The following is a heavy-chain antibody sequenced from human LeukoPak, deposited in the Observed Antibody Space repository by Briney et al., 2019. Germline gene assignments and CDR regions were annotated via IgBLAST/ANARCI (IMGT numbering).Heavy chain of an antibody. CDR2: ISSSSSNI. CDR3: ARDPYSSGWSSYYFDY. D-gene: IGHD6-19*01. V-gene: IGHV3-48*01. Sequence: PGGSLTLSCPASGFTFSSYSMKWVRQAPGKGLEWVSYISSSSSNIYYADSVKGPFTISRDNAKNSLYLQMNSLRAEDTAVYYCARDPYSSGWSSYYFDYWGQGTLVTVSS. J-gene: IGHJ4*02. CDR1: GFTFSSYS.